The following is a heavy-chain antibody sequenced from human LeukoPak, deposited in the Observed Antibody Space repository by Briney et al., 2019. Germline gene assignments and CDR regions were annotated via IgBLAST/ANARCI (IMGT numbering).Heavy chain of an antibody. CDR3: ARDSEVSSGWYPFDY. D-gene: IGHD6-19*01. CDR1: GFTVSSNS. Sequence: GSLRLSCTVSGFTVSSNSMSWVRQAPGKGLEWIGYIYYSGSTNYNPSLKSRVTISLDTSKNQFSLKLSSVTAADTAVYYCARDSEVSSGWYPFDYWGQGTLVTVSS. J-gene: IGHJ4*02. V-gene: IGHV4-59*02. CDR2: IYYSGST.